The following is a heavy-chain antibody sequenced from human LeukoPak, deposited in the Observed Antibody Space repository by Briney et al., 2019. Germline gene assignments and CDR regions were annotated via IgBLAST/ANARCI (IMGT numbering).Heavy chain of an antibody. CDR3: AKSEQQDCGGYEFDY. D-gene: IGHD5-12*01. J-gene: IGHJ4*02. CDR1: GFTFSTYA. V-gene: IGHV3-64*01. Sequence: GGSLRLSCSASGFTFSTYAMHWVRQAPGKGLEYVSAISSDGDSTYYANSVKGRFTISRDNSKNTLYLQMGSLRAEDMAVYYCAKSEQQDCGGYEFDYWGQGTLVTVSS. CDR2: ISSDGDST.